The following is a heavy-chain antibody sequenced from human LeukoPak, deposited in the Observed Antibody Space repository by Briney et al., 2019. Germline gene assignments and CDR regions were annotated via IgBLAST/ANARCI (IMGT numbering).Heavy chain of an antibody. D-gene: IGHD6-19*01. CDR3: ARHSGRGWPEEDLDL. Sequence: ASVKVSCKASGYSFSTYGLTWVRQAPGQGLEWMVWISGHNGDTKYAQQFQGRLTLTIDTSTSTAYMELWTLRSDDTAMYYCARHSGRGWPEEDLDLWGRGTLVTVSS. J-gene: IGHJ2*01. CDR1: GYSFSTYG. V-gene: IGHV1-18*01. CDR2: ISGHNGDT.